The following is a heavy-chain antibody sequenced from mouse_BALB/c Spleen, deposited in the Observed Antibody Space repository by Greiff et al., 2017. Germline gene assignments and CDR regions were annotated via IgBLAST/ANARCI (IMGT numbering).Heavy chain of an antibody. CDR3: AKNAGVLNWYFDV. D-gene: IGHD2-14*01. Sequence: QVQLKQSGPSLVPPSQSLSITCTVSGFSLTSYGVHWVRQSPGKGLEWLGVIWRGGSTDYNAAFMYRLSITKDNSKSQVFFKMNSLQADDTTIYYCAKNAGVLNWYFDVWGAGTTVTVSS. V-gene: IGHV2-5-1*01. CDR1: GFSLTSYG. CDR2: IWRGGST. J-gene: IGHJ1*01.